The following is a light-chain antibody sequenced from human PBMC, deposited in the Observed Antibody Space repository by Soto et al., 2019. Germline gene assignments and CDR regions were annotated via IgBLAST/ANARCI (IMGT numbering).Light chain of an antibody. CDR2: GVS. CDR3: SSFTGTTTLDV. CDR1: SSDVGAYKY. V-gene: IGLV2-14*03. J-gene: IGLJ1*01. Sequence: QSALTQPASVSGSPGQSITISCTGTSSDVGAYKYVSWYQQHPGKVPKLIIYGVSNWPSGVSNRFSGSKSGNTAFLTISGLQPEDEADYYCSSFTGTTTLDVFGTGTKVTVL.